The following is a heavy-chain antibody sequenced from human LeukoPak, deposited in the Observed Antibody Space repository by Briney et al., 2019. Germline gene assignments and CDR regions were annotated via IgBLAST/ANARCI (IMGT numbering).Heavy chain of an antibody. CDR3: ARASRDSGGSCYPN. CDR1: GFTVSSNY. Sequence: PGGSLRLSCAASGFTVSSNYMSWVRQAPGKGLEWVSVIYSGGSTYYADSVKGRFTISRDNSKNTLYLQMNSLRAEDTAVYYCARASRDSGGSCYPNWGQGTPVTVSS. V-gene: IGHV3-66*02. D-gene: IGHD2-15*01. CDR2: IYSGGST. J-gene: IGHJ4*02.